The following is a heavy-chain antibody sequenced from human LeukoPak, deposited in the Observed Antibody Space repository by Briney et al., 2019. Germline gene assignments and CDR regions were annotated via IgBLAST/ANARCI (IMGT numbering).Heavy chain of an antibody. Sequence: GGSLRLSCAVSGFTFSSYAMHWVRQAPGKGLEWVAIISYDGSRKYYADSVKGRFTISRDNSKDTLYLQMISLRAEDTAVYYCARSVVEDYYYGMDVWGQGTTVTVSS. CDR3: ARSVVEDYYYGMDV. V-gene: IGHV3-30-3*01. CDR1: GFTFSSYA. CDR2: ISYDGSRK. J-gene: IGHJ6*02. D-gene: IGHD2-15*01.